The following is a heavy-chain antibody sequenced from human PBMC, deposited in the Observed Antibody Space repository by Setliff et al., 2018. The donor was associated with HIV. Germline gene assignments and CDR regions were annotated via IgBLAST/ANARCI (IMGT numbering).Heavy chain of an antibody. CDR1: GDSIGYYY. Sequence: SETLSLTCTVSGDSIGYYYWSWIRQPAGRGLEWMGRIHTSGSTNYNPSLKSRVTISVDTSKSQFSLKLTSVTAADTAVYYCARHDCGGDCSINWFDPWGQGTLVTVSS. CDR2: IHTSGST. D-gene: IGHD2-21*02. CDR3: ARHDCGGDCSINWFDP. J-gene: IGHJ5*02. V-gene: IGHV4-4*07.